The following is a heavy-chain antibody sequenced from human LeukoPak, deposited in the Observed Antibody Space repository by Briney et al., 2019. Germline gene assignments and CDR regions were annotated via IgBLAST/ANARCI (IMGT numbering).Heavy chain of an antibody. J-gene: IGHJ6*02. V-gene: IGHV1-2*02. CDR1: GYTFTGYY. Sequence: ASVKVSCKASGYTFTGYYMHWVRQAPGQGLEWMGWINPNSGGTNYAQKFQGRVTMTRDTSISTAYMELSRLRSDDTAVYYCARGGYSYGPLDYYYGMDVWGQGTTVTVSS. D-gene: IGHD5-18*01. CDR2: INPNSGGT. CDR3: ARGGYSYGPLDYYYGMDV.